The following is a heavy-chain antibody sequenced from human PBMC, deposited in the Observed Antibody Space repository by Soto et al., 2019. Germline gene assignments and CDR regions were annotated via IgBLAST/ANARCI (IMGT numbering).Heavy chain of an antibody. Sequence: QVHLVQSGAEVKKPGASVNVSCKTSGYTFTRNGISWVRQAPGQGLEWMGWISPNSGNIKYAQKLQGRVIMTTDTSTSTAYIELRSLRSYDTSVYYCVKDRNVNLWPSRDVWGPGTTVTVSS. D-gene: IGHD3-10*02. CDR3: VKDRNVNLWPSRDV. J-gene: IGHJ6*02. V-gene: IGHV1-18*01. CDR2: ISPNSGNI. CDR1: GYTFTRNG.